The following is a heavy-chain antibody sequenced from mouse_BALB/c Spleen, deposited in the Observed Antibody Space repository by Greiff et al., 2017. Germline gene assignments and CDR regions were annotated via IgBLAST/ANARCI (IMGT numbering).Heavy chain of an antibody. CDR2: IRNKANGYTT. CDR3: AREGGNGYAMDY. J-gene: IGHJ4*01. Sequence: EVKLMESGGGLVQPGGSLRLSCATSGFTFTDYYMSWVRQPPGKALEWLGFIRNKANGYTTEYSASVKGRFTISRDNSQSILYLQMNTLRAEDSATYYCAREGGNGYAMDYWGQGTSVTVSS. CDR1: GFTFTDYY. D-gene: IGHD2-1*01. V-gene: IGHV7-3*02.